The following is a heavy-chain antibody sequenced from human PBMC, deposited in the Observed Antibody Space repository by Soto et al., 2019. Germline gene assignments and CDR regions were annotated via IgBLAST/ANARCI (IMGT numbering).Heavy chain of an antibody. CDR3: ERGVRLTSWYYGMDV. D-gene: IGHD3-10*01. CDR1: GYTSTSYD. CDR2: MKTNSGNT. Sequence: ASVKVSRKASGYTSTSYDINWVRQATGKGPEWMGWMKTNSGNTGYAQRFQGRVTMTRNPSLSTAYIELSSLRSQDTAVYYCERGVRLTSWYYGMDVWAQGTTVTVYS. J-gene: IGHJ6*02. V-gene: IGHV1-8*01.